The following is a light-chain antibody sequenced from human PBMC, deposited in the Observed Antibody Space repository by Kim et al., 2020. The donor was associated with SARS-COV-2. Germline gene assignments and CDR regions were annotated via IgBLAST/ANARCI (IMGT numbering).Light chain of an antibody. Sequence: APGKTAEITSGVNNVESERVNWYQQKPGQATRLVISYDTDRLSGIPERLSGSTSGNTDTLTISRVEAGDEADYFCQVWDRTSDHPVFGGGTQLTVL. CDR1: NVESER. V-gene: IGLV3-21*04. J-gene: IGLJ3*02. CDR3: QVWDRTSDHPV. CDR2: YDT.